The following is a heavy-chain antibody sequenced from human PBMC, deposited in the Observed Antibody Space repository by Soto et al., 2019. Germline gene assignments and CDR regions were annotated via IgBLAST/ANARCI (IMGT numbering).Heavy chain of an antibody. CDR2: IYWSGDE. D-gene: IGHD6-6*01. CDR1: GFSLSTSGVG. CDR3: ARGLATLPVFAFDI. V-gene: IGHV2-5*01. J-gene: IGHJ3*02. Sequence: KESGPTLVKPTQTLTLTCSFSGFSLSTSGVGVGWIRQSPGKALEWLALIYWSGDEHYRPSLKSRLSITKDTSKNHVVLIMTDMDPVDTATHYCARGLATLPVFAFDIWGQGTMVTVSS.